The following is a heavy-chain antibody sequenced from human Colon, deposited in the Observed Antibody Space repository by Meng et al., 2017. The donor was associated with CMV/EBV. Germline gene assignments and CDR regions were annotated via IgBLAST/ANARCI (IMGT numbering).Heavy chain of an antibody. CDR1: GTSLSQVS. CDR2: YDPEDGET. D-gene: IGHD3-3*01. CDR3: APITIFGVVDADD. V-gene: IGHV1-24*01. Sequence: ASVKVSCKVSGTSLSQVSMHWVRQPPGKGLEWMGGYDPEDGETVFAPRFQGRVTMTEDTSTNTAYMELSSLRSEDTAMYYCAPITIFGVVDADDWGQGTLVTVSS. J-gene: IGHJ4*02.